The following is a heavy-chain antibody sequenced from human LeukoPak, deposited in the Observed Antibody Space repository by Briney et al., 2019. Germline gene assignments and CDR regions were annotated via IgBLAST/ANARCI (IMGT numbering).Heavy chain of an antibody. CDR2: ITPDGDTT. CDR1: GFSFNTYW. CDR3: SRGPSTTLTTF. V-gene: IGHV3-7*01. D-gene: IGHD4-17*01. Sequence: GGSLRLSCTASGFSFNTYWMTWVRQAPGKGLEWVANITPDGDTTNYLDSVKGRFTISRDNAKSSLHLQMNGLTAEDTAVYYCSRGPSTTLTTFWGQGTMVTVSS. J-gene: IGHJ4*02.